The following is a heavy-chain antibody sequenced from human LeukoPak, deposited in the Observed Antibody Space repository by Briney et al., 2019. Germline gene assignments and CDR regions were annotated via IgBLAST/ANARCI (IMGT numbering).Heavy chain of an antibody. J-gene: IGHJ4*02. D-gene: IGHD3-22*01. Sequence: ASVKVSCKASGYTSASYGISWVRQAPGQGLEWMGWISAYDGNTNYAQKLQGRVTMTTDASTSIAYMELRSLKSDDTAVYYCARAPPHYYDSDVPFGYWGQGTLVTVSS. CDR3: ARAPPHYYDSDVPFGY. CDR2: ISAYDGNT. CDR1: GYTSASYG. V-gene: IGHV1-18*01.